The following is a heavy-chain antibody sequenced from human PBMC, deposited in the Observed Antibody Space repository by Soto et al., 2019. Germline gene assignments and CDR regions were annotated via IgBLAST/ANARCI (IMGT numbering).Heavy chain of an antibody. CDR3: HYGSGSHYKTEYFQH. Sequence: EERLLESGGGLVRPGGSLRLSCAASGFTFSNYAMSWVRQAPGKGLEWVSTISGSGSSTYYADSVKGRFTISRDNSKNTVYLQMKSLRAEDTAIYYCHYGSGSHYKTEYFQHWGQGTLVTVSS. CDR1: GFTFSNYA. V-gene: IGHV3-23*01. J-gene: IGHJ1*01. CDR2: ISGSGSST. D-gene: IGHD3-10*01.